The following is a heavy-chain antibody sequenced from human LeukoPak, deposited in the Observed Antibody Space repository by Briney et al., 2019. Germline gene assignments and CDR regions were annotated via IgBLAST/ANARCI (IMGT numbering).Heavy chain of an antibody. Sequence: PGGSLRLSCAASGFTFTGYAMTWVRQAPRKGLEWVSAISGSGGGTYYADSVKGRFTVSRDNAKDTLYLQMNSLRAEDTAVYYCARARYYDSSGSYIFDYWGQGALVTVSS. J-gene: IGHJ4*02. CDR3: ARARYYDSSGSYIFDY. D-gene: IGHD3-22*01. CDR1: GFTFTGYA. V-gene: IGHV3-23*01. CDR2: ISGSGGGT.